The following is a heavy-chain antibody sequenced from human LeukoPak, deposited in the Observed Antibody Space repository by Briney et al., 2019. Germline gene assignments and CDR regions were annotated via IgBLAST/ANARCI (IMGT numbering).Heavy chain of an antibody. J-gene: IGHJ5*02. CDR3: ARETVTTVDNWFDP. CDR1: GGSISSYY. V-gene: IGHV4-59*01. D-gene: IGHD4-11*01. Sequence: PSETLSLTCTVSGGSISSYYWSWTRQPPGKGLEWIGYIYYSGSTNYNPSLKSRVTISVDTSKNQFSLKLSSVTAADTAVYYCARETVTTVDNWFDPWGQGTLVTVSS. CDR2: IYYSGST.